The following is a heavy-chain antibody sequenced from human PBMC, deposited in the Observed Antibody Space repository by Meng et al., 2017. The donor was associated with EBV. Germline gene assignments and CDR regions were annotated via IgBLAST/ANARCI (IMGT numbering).Heavy chain of an antibody. CDR2: INVGVGYT. D-gene: IGHD3-16*01. CDR3: VRGPPVGVPGPGDY. V-gene: IGHV1-3*01. CDR1: GYAFTSYI. Sequence: RLVQSGAEVKNPGASVKVSCKASGYAFTSYICNWVRQAPGQRLEWMGWINVGVGYTKNSQKFQGRVTISIDTSATTGYMDLSSLRSEDTAVYYCVRGPPVGVPGPGDYWGQGTLVTVSS. J-gene: IGHJ4*02.